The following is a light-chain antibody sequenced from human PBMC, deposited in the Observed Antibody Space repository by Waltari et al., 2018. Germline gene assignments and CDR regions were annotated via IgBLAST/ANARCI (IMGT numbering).Light chain of an antibody. CDR1: SHNLGQNY. CDR2: DNN. J-gene: IGLJ2*01. V-gene: IGLV1-51*01. Sequence: QSVLTQPPSVSAAPGPKATISCSGRSHNLGQNYVSWYQQLPGTAPKLLIYDNNKRPSVMPDRFSGSKSGTSATLGITGLQTGDEADYYCGTWDSSLSAVVFGGGTKLTVL. CDR3: GTWDSSLSAVV.